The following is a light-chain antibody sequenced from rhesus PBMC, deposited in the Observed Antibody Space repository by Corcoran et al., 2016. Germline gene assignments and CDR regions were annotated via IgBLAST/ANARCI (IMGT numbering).Light chain of an antibody. Sequence: DIQMTQSPSSLSASVGDRVTITCRASQDITNDLAWYQQKPGETPKLLSFEASSLQSGIPSRFSGSGSGADFTLTISSLQSEDFATYYCQHYYSIPFTFGPGTKLDIK. CDR2: EAS. CDR3: QHYYSIPFT. J-gene: IGKJ3*01. CDR1: QDITND. V-gene: IGKV1-25*01.